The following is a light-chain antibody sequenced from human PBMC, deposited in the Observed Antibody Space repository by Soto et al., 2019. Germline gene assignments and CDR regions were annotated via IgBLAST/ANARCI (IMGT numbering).Light chain of an antibody. CDR3: TSYTTTIALA. Sequence: QSVLTQPASVSGSPGQSITISCTGTRSDIGAYNYVSWFQQNPGKAPKCMIYDVYSRPSGVSHRFSGSKSANTASLTISGLQAEDEAVYYCTSYTTTIALALGGGTKLTVL. CDR2: DVY. V-gene: IGLV2-14*01. J-gene: IGLJ2*01. CDR1: RSDIGAYNY.